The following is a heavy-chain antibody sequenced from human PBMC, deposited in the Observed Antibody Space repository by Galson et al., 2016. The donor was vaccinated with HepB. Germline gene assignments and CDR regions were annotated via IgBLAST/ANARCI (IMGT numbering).Heavy chain of an antibody. Sequence: SLRLSCAVSGFTFSSYAMSWVRQAPGKGLEWVSGFSSSGTRTFYADSVKGRFTISRDNSKNTLYLQMNSLRAEDTAVYFCTRWYEWVTTLDYHYFEDWGQGTLVTVSS. D-gene: IGHD4-17*01. J-gene: IGHJ4*02. CDR3: TRWYEWVTTLDYHYFED. V-gene: IGHV3-23*01. CDR2: FSSSGTRT. CDR1: GFTFSSYA.